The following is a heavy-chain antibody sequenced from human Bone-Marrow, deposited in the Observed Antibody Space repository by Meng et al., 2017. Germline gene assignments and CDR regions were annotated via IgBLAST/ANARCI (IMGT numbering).Heavy chain of an antibody. D-gene: IGHD1-14*01. Sequence: ASVKVSCKPSGYTFTAYYIHWVRQAPGQGLEWMGHINPDTGDTLYAQKFQGRVSMTGDASISTAYVELSGLRSDDTAVYYCARALPSPRTADHPEYGMDVWGQGTTVTVSS. CDR1: GYTFTAYY. J-gene: IGHJ6*02. CDR3: ARALPSPRTADHPEYGMDV. CDR2: INPDTGDT. V-gene: IGHV1-2*06.